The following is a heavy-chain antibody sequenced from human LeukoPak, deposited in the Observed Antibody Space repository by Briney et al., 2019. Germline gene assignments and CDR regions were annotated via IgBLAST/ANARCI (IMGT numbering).Heavy chain of an antibody. CDR1: GGSISSYY. D-gene: IGHD3-16*02. J-gene: IGHJ4*02. Sequence: PSETLSLTCTVSGGSISSYYWSWIRQPPGKGLEWIGYIYYSGSTNYNPSLKSRVTISVDTSKNQFSLKLSSVTAADTAVYYCARDGGYDYVWGSYRHFDYWGQGTLVTVSS. CDR3: ARDGGYDYVWGSYRHFDY. CDR2: IYYSGST. V-gene: IGHV4-59*01.